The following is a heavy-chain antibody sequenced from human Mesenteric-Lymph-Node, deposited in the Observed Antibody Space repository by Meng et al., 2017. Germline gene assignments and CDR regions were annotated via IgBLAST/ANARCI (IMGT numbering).Heavy chain of an antibody. CDR2: NYYSGST. CDR1: HYRFRHGRYI. Sequence: QRENCGPGLVNASQRLSLASPVPHYRFRHGRYICIWIRHHHWKDREWIGSNYYSGSTDYNPSLENRFTMPVDTSKNQFCLIQNSVTAADTAVDYCARVNWDCFSTIVYKGWFDPWGQGTLVTVSS. D-gene: IGHD2-2*01. CDR3: ARVNWDCFSTIVYKGWFDP. V-gene: IGHV4-30-4*01. J-gene: IGHJ5*02.